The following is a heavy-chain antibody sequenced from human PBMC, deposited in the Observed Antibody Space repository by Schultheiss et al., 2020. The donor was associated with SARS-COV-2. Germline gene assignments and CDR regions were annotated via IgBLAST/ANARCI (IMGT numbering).Heavy chain of an antibody. D-gene: IGHD1-26*01. CDR3: TRREWELDPFDY. Sequence: GGSLRLSCEGSGFTFSGSDIHWVRQTSGKGLEWVGHIRSKANSYATTYTASVKGRFTISRDDSKNTAYLQMNSLKTEDTALYYCTRREWELDPFDYWGQGTLVTVSS. J-gene: IGHJ4*02. V-gene: IGHV3-73*01. CDR2: IRSKANSYAT. CDR1: GFTFSGSD.